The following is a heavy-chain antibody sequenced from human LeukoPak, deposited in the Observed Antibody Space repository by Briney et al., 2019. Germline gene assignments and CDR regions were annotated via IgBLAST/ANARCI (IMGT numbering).Heavy chain of an antibody. CDR2: ISGSSSYI. D-gene: IGHD3-10*01. CDR3: AKGYYGSGSYGWFDY. CDR1: GFTFSRNS. J-gene: IGHJ4*02. Sequence: PGGSLRLSCAASGFTFSRNSMNWVRQAPGKGLEWVSSISGSSSYIYYADSVKGRFTISRDNAKNSLYLQMNSLRAEDTAVYSCAKGYYGSGSYGWFDYWGQGTLVTVSS. V-gene: IGHV3-21*04.